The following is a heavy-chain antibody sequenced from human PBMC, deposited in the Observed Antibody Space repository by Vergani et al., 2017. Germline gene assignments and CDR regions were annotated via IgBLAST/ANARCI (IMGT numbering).Heavy chain of an antibody. CDR2: INAGNGNT. Sequence: QVQLVQSGAEVKKPGASVKVSCKASGYTFTSYAMHWVRHAPGQRLEWMGWINAGNGNTKYSQKFQGRVPSTRDTSSSTAYMELSSLRSADAAVYYCARNAMAVAGYYYYYYMDVWGKGTTVTVSS. D-gene: IGHD6-19*01. CDR1: GYTFTSYA. V-gene: IGHV1-3*01. CDR3: ARNAMAVAGYYYYYYMDV. J-gene: IGHJ6*03.